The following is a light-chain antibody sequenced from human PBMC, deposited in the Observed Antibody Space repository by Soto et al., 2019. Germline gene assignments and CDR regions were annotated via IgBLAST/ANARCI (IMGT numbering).Light chain of an antibody. V-gene: IGKV1-39*01. Sequence: DIQMTQSPSSLSASVGDRVTITCRASQTITNYLNWYQQQSGKAPKLLIYATDTLQSGVPSRFSGSGSGTEFTLTISSLQPDDFGTYYCQEYNSDSRTFGQGTKVDIK. CDR2: ATD. CDR1: QTITNY. CDR3: QEYNSDSRT. J-gene: IGKJ1*01.